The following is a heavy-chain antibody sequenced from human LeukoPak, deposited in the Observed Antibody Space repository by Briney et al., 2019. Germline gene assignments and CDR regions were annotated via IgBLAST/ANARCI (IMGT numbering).Heavy chain of an antibody. Sequence: GRSLRLSCAASGFTFDDYAMHWVRQAPGKGLEWVSVIYSGGSTYYADSVKGRFTISRDNSKNTLYLQMNSLRAEDTAVYYCTTHVIQRPEFDYWGQGTLVTVSS. J-gene: IGHJ4*02. CDR3: TTHVIQRPEFDY. CDR1: GFTFDDYA. CDR2: IYSGGST. D-gene: IGHD1-1*01. V-gene: IGHV3-53*01.